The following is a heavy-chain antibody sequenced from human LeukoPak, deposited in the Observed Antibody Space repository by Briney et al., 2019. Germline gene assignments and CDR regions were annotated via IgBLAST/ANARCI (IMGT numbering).Heavy chain of an antibody. J-gene: IGHJ4*02. Sequence: SETPSLTCTVSGGSISSYYWSWIRQPPGKGLEWIGYIYYSGSTNYNPSLKSRVTISVDTSKNQFSLKLSSVTAADTAVYYCARGSFYYGDYDYWGQGTLVTVSS. D-gene: IGHD4-17*01. CDR2: IYYSGST. CDR1: GGSISSYY. V-gene: IGHV4-59*01. CDR3: ARGSFYYGDYDY.